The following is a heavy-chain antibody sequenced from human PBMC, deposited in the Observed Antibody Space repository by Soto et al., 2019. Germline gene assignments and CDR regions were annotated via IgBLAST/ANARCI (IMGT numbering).Heavy chain of an antibody. J-gene: IGHJ4*02. Sequence: EVQLLESGGDLVKPGGSLRLSCAASGFTFSNAWMTWVRQAPGKGLEWVGHVKSKTDGGTTDYAAPVKGRFTISKDDSETTVYLQMNSLNTEDTAVYYWATPPGFYDGAPIDYWGQGTLVTVSS. CDR3: ATPPGFYDGAPIDY. CDR1: GFTFSNAW. D-gene: IGHD3-22*01. V-gene: IGHV3-15*01. CDR2: VKSKTDGGTT.